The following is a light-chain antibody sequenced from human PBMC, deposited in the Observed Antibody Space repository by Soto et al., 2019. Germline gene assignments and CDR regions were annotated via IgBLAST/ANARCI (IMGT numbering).Light chain of an antibody. J-gene: IGKJ2*02. CDR2: AAS. V-gene: IGKV1-8*01. Sequence: AIRMTQSPSSFSASTGDRVTITCRASQGISSYLSWYQQKPGKAPKLRIYAASNLQSVVPSRFSGSGSGTDFTITLSGLQSEDFATYYCQQYYSYPQCTCGQGTKLEIK. CDR1: QGISSY. CDR3: QQYYSYPQCT.